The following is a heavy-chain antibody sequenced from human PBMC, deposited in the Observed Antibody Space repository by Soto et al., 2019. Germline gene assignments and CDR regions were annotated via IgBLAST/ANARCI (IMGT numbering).Heavy chain of an antibody. CDR3: ARHFLRRGYSYGYPFDY. CDR1: GGSINNSSYY. D-gene: IGHD5-18*01. CDR2: IYYSGSS. V-gene: IGHV4-39*01. Sequence: SETLSLTCTVSGGSINNSSYYWGWTRQPPGKGLEWIGSIYYSGSSYYNPSLKSRVTISVDTSKNQFSLKLNSVTAADTAVYYCARHFLRRGYSYGYPFDYWGQGTLVTVSS. J-gene: IGHJ4*02.